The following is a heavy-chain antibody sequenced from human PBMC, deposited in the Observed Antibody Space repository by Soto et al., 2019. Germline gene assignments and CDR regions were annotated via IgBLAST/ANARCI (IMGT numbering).Heavy chain of an antibody. CDR3: ARSRGHTAMGSDAFDI. J-gene: IGHJ3*02. Sequence: QVQLVQSGAEVKKPGSSVKVSCKASGGTFSSYAISWVRQAPGQGLEWMGGIIPIFGTANYAQKFQGRVTITADESTSTAYMELSSLRSEDTAGYYCARSRGHTAMGSDAFDIWGQGTMVTVSS. CDR2: IIPIFGTA. V-gene: IGHV1-69*01. D-gene: IGHD5-18*01. CDR1: GGTFSSYA.